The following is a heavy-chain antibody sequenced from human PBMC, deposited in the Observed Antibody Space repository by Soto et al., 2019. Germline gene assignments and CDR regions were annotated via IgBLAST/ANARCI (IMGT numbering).Heavy chain of an antibody. CDR3: ARRGVGATDFDY. D-gene: IGHD1-26*01. Sequence: QVQLVQSGAEVKKPGASVKVSCKASGYTFTSYYMHWVRQAPGQGLEWMGIINPSGGSTSYAQKFQGRGTMTRDTSTSTVYMELSSLRSEDTAVYYCARRGVGATDFDYWGQGTLVTVSS. J-gene: IGHJ4*02. CDR1: GYTFTSYY. V-gene: IGHV1-46*01. CDR2: INPSGGST.